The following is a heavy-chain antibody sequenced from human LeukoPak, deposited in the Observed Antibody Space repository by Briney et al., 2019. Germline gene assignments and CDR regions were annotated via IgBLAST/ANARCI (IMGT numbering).Heavy chain of an antibody. Sequence: GGSLRLSCAASGFSFSTHSMNWVRQAPGKGLEWISFINPDGTDIHYGESVKGRFTISRDNAKNSLYLQMHTLRAEDTAVYYCAGDGVGVLPGDAFDIWSQGTMVTVPS. D-gene: IGHD1-26*01. V-gene: IGHV3-21*05. CDR3: AGDGVGVLPGDAFDI. CDR2: INPDGTDI. J-gene: IGHJ3*02. CDR1: GFSFSTHS.